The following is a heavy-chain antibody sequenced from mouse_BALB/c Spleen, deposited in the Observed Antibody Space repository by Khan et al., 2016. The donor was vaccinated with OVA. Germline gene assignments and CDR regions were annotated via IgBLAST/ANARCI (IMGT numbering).Heavy chain of an antibody. CDR3: ARRDYGSSYGFAY. CDR1: DFSLTNYG. V-gene: IGHV2-4*02. Sequence: VELVESGPGLVQPSQSLSITCTVSDFSLTNYGVHWVRQSPGQGLEWLGVIWSGGSTAYNVAFISRLSITKDNSKSQVFFKMNSLQVDDTAIYYCARRDYGSSYGFAYWGQGTLVTVSA. CDR2: IWSGGST. J-gene: IGHJ3*01. D-gene: IGHD1-1*01.